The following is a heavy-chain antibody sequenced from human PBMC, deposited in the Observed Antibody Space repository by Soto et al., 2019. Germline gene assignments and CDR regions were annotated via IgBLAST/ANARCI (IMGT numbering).Heavy chain of an antibody. Sequence: EVQLVESGGGLVKPGGSLRLSCAASGFTFTRYSMNWVRQAPGKGLEWVSSISSTTHYIYYADSMRGRFTSSRDNAKNAVYLEMNSLRAEDTAVYYCARESEDLTSNFDYWGQGTLVTVSS. CDR2: ISSTTHYI. J-gene: IGHJ4*02. CDR1: GFTFTRYS. V-gene: IGHV3-21*06. CDR3: ARESEDLTSNFDY.